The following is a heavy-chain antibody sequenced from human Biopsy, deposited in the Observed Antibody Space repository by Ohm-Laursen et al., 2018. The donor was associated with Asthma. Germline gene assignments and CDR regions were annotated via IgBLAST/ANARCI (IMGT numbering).Heavy chain of an antibody. D-gene: IGHD2-15*01. Sequence: SVKVSCKSLGGTFNTYVIGWVRQAPGQGLEWMGGVNFVFGTTTYPQKFQDRVTITADDSTSTVYMELSSLRSEDTAVYYCARKAGSCLSRTCYSLDFWGQGTLVTVSS. CDR3: ARKAGSCLSRTCYSLDF. J-gene: IGHJ4*02. V-gene: IGHV1-69*13. CDR2: VNFVFGTT. CDR1: GGTFNTYV.